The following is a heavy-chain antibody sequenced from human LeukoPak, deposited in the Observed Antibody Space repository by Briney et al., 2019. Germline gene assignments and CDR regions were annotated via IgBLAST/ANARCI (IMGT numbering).Heavy chain of an antibody. CDR1: GFIFDTYI. J-gene: IGHJ4*02. D-gene: IGHD5-18*01. CDR2: INSINAV. CDR3: ARVSARGYDY. Sequence: PGGSLRLSCAASGFIFDTYIMTWVRQAPGKGLEWISYINSINAVYYIDSVQGRFNISRDNAKNSLYLQMNSLRVEDTAMYYCARVSARGYDYWGRGTLVTVSS. V-gene: IGHV3-48*01.